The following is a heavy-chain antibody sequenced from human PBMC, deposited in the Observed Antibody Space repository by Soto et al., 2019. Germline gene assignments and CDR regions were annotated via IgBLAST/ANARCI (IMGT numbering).Heavy chain of an antibody. Sequence: ASVKVSCKVSGYTLTELSMHLVRQAPGKGLEWMGGFDPEDGETIYAKKFQGRVTMNEAKSKDTAYMELSSLRSEDTAVYYCATGYPSPPLWFLDVWGKGTTVTVSS. V-gene: IGHV1-24*01. J-gene: IGHJ6*04. CDR3: ATGYPSPPLWFLDV. CDR2: FDPEDGET. D-gene: IGHD3-10*01. CDR1: GYTLTELS.